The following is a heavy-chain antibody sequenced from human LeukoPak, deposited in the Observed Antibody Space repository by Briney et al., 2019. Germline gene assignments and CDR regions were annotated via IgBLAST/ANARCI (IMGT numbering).Heavy chain of an antibody. CDR1: GFAFSSYA. CDR2: ISGSGGST. D-gene: IGHD2-2*01. J-gene: IGHJ4*02. Sequence: PGGSLRLSCAASGFAFSSYAMNWVRQAPGKGLEWVSAISGSGGSTYYADSVKGRFTISRDNSKNTLCLQMNSLRAEDTAVYYCAKDKGNQLLPFDYWGQGTLVTVSS. CDR3: AKDKGNQLLPFDY. V-gene: IGHV3-23*01.